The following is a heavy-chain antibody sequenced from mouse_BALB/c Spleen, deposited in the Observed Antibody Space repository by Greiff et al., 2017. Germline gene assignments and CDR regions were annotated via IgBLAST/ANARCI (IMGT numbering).Heavy chain of an antibody. J-gene: IGHJ2*01. Sequence: EGHLVESGGGLVQPGGSRKLSCAASGFTFSSFGMHWVRQAPEKGLEWVAYISSGSSTIYYADTVKGRFTISRDNPKNTLFLQMTSLRSEDTAMYYCARNGEYGNPFDYWGQGTTLTVSS. CDR3: ARNGEYGNPFDY. V-gene: IGHV5-17*02. CDR2: ISSGSSTI. D-gene: IGHD2-10*02. CDR1: GFTFSSFG.